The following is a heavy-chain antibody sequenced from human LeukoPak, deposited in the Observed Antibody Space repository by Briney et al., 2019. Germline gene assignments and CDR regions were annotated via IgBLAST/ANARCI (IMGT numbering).Heavy chain of an antibody. J-gene: IGHJ3*01. CDR3: VRDKGGRSGAIYYDAFDV. CDR2: IDQGGSTK. CDR1: GFTFSSYS. D-gene: IGHD1-26*01. V-gene: IGHV3-7*01. Sequence: GGSLRLSCGASGFTFSSYSMTWVRQAPGKGLEWVANIDQGGSTKYYVDSLKGRFTISRDNAKNSLYLQMNSLRAEDTAVYYCVRDKGGRSGAIYYDAFDVWGQGTMVTVSS.